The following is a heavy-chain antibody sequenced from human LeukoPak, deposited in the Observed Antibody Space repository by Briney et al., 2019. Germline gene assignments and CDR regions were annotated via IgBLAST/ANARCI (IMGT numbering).Heavy chain of an antibody. CDR3: ARRAGDSVTKRAFDF. CDR1: GYSFTTNW. J-gene: IGHJ3*01. D-gene: IGHD4-17*01. Sequence: GESLKISCKGSGYSFTTNWIGWVRQMPGKGLEWMGIIYPGDSDIRYNPSFQGQVTISADKSISTAYLQWRSLKASDTAMYYCARRAGDSVTKRAFDFWGQGTMGTVSS. CDR2: IYPGDSDI. V-gene: IGHV5-51*01.